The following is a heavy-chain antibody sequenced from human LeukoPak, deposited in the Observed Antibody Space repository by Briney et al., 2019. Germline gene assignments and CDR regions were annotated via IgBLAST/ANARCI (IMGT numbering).Heavy chain of an antibody. CDR2: INHSGST. CDR3: ARGAYDYVWGSYRVDY. CDR1: GGSFSGYY. J-gene: IGHJ4*02. Sequence: SETLSLTCAVYGGSFSGYYWSWIRQPPGKGLEGIGEINHSGSTNYNPSLKSRVTISVDTSKNQFSLKLSSVTAADTAVYYCARGAYDYVWGSYRVDYWGQGTLVTVSS. D-gene: IGHD3-16*02. V-gene: IGHV4-34*01.